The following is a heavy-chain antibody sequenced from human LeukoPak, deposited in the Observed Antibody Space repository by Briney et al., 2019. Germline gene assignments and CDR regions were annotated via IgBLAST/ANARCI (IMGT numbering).Heavy chain of an antibody. Sequence: PSETLSLTCTVSGGSFSSYYWSLIRQPPGKGLEWIGYIYYSGSTKYNPSLKSRVTISVDTPKNQFSLKLSSVTAADTAVYYCASTGSPYYYGMDVWGQGTTVTVSS. J-gene: IGHJ6*02. V-gene: IGHV4-59*08. CDR3: ASTGSPYYYGMDV. CDR2: IYYSGST. CDR1: GGSFSSYY.